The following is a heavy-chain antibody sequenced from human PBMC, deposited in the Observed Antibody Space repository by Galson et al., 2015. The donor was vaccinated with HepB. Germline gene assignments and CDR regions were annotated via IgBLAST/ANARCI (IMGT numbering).Heavy chain of an antibody. CDR2: INPSGGST. Sequence: SVKVSCKAPGYTFTNYYIHWVRQAPGQGLEWMGIINPSGGSTTYAQKFQDRVTMTKDTSTSTVYIELSSLRSEDTAVHYCARVFRYYFDYWGQGPLVTVSS. D-gene: IGHD3-16*02. J-gene: IGHJ4*02. V-gene: IGHV1-46*01. CDR1: GYTFTNYY. CDR3: ARVFRYYFDY.